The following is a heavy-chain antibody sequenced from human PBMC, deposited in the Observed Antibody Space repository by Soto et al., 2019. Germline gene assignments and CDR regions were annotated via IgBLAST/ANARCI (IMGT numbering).Heavy chain of an antibody. CDR1: AGTIRSSNC. Sequence: PSDTMSLTCAFAAGTIRSSNCRGCVHHPPGTVLEWIGEIYHSGTTNYNPSLKSRVTISVDKSKNQFPLKLSSVTAADTAVYYCPSTIAAGNAPFDCWGQGTLATGS. CDR2: IYHSGTT. CDR3: PSTIAAGNAPFDC. V-gene: IGHV4-4*02. J-gene: IGHJ4*02. D-gene: IGHD6-13*01.